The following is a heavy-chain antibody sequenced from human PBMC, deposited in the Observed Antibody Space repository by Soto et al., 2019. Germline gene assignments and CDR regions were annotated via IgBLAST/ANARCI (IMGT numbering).Heavy chain of an antibody. J-gene: IGHJ4*02. CDR1: GGSISSSSYY. V-gene: IGHV4-39*01. CDR2: IYYSGST. Sequence: PSETLSLTCTVSGGSISSSSYYWGWIRQPPGKGLEWIGSIYYSGSTYYNPSLKSRVTISVDTSKNQFSLKLSSVTAADTAVYYCARAPGIVATISSHLPLDYWGQGTLVTVSS. D-gene: IGHD5-12*01. CDR3: ARAPGIVATISSHLPLDY.